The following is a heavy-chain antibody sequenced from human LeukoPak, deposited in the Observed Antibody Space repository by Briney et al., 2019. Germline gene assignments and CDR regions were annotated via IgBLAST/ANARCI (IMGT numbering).Heavy chain of an antibody. D-gene: IGHD3/OR15-3a*01. V-gene: IGHV3-23*01. Sequence: PGGSLRLSCAASGFTFSSYAMSWVRQAPGKGLEWVSAISGSGGSTYYADSVKGRFTISRDNFKYTLYLQMNSLRTEDTAVYYCARDSGFSGTQRGEYWGQGTLVTVSS. CDR2: ISGSGGST. CDR3: ARDSGFSGTQRGEY. CDR1: GFTFSSYA. J-gene: IGHJ4*02.